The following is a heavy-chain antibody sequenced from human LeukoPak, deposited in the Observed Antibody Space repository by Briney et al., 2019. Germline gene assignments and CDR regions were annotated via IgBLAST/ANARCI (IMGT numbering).Heavy chain of an antibody. CDR3: TRGDPDF. V-gene: IGHV3-7*01. CDR2: INQDGSAK. CDR1: GFTFSNYW. Sequence: GGSLRLSCAASGFTFSNYWMQWVRQAPGKGLEWVANINQDGSAKYYVDSVKGRFTISKDSAKNSLYLQMNSLRVDYTAVYYCTRGDPDFWGQGTLVTVSS. D-gene: IGHD3-3*01. J-gene: IGHJ4*02.